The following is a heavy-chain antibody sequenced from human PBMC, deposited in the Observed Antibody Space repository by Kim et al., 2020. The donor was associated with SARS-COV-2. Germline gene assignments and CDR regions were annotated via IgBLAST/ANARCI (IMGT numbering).Heavy chain of an antibody. CDR3: AKGNLPNLNSYYYYMDV. J-gene: IGHJ6*03. Sequence: GGSLRLSCAASGFTFSSYAMSWVRQAPGKGLEWVSAISGSGGSTYYADSVKGRFTISRDNSKNTLYLQMNSLRAEDTAVYYCAKGNLPNLNSYYYYMDVWGKGTTVTVSS. CDR1: GFTFSSYA. CDR2: ISGSGGST. V-gene: IGHV3-23*01.